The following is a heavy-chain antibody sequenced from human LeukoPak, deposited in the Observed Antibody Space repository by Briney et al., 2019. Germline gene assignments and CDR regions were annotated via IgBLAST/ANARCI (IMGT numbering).Heavy chain of an antibody. CDR1: GFTVSSNY. V-gene: IGHV3-66*02. J-gene: IGHJ3*02. CDR3: ARDGPQLERRPHDAFDI. CDR2: IYSGGST. D-gene: IGHD1-1*01. Sequence: GGSLRLYCAASGFTVSSNYMSWVRQAPGKGLEWVSVIYSGGSTYYADSVKGRFTISRDNSKNTLYLQMNSLRAEDTAVYYCARDGPQLERRPHDAFDIWGQGTMVTVSS.